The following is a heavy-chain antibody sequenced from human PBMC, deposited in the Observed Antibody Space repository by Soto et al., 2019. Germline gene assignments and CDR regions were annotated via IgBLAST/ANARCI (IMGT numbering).Heavy chain of an antibody. J-gene: IGHJ3*02. CDR3: ARIHSNFNPDWAAFDI. D-gene: IGHD3-9*01. CDR1: GGSISSSSYY. Sequence: SETLSLTCTVSGGSISSSSYYWGWIRQPPGKGLEWIGSIYYSGSTYYNPSLKSRVTISVDTSKNQFSLKLSSVTAADTAVYYCARIHSNFNPDWAAFDIWGQGTMVTVSS. CDR2: IYYSGST. V-gene: IGHV4-39*01.